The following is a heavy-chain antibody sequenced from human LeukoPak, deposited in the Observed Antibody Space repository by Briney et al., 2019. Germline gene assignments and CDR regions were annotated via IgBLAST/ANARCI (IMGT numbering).Heavy chain of an antibody. J-gene: IGHJ4*02. CDR2: ISGSGSGT. CDR3: AKGSVDIVVVPDAYFDY. CDR1: GFTFSSYG. Sequence: PGGSLRLSCAASGFTFSSYGVSWVRQAPGKGLEWVSVISGSGSGTYYADSVKGRFTISRDNSKNTLYLQMNSLRAEDTAVYYCAKGSVDIVVVPDAYFDYWGQGTLVTVSS. D-gene: IGHD2-2*03. V-gene: IGHV3-23*01.